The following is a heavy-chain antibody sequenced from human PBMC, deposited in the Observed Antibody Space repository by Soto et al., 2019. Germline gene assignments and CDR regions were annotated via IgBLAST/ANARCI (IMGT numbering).Heavy chain of an antibody. D-gene: IGHD3-22*01. CDR2: ISAYNGNT. CDR3: AREGTYYYDSSGLGDDY. CDR1: GYTFTSYG. Sequence: QVQLVQSGAEVKKPGASVKVSCKASGYTFTSYGISWVRQAPGQGLEWMGWISAYNGNTNYAQKLQGRDTMTTDTSTSAANREPTSVRSDDTAEYYCAREGTYYYDSSGLGDDYWGQGALVTVSS. V-gene: IGHV1-18*01. J-gene: IGHJ4*02.